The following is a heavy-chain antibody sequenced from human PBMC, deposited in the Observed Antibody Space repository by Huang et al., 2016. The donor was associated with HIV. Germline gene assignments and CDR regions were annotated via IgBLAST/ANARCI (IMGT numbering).Heavy chain of an antibody. CDR2: INHSGST. Sequence: QVQLQQWGAGLLKPSETLSLTCAVYGGSFSGYYWSWIRQPPGKGLEWIGEINHSGSTNYNPSRKSRVTISVDTSKNQFSLKLNSVTAADTAVYYCAVAGYTPFDYWGQGTLVTVSS. CDR1: GGSFSGYY. J-gene: IGHJ4*02. D-gene: IGHD6-19*01. CDR3: AVAGYTPFDY. V-gene: IGHV4-34*01.